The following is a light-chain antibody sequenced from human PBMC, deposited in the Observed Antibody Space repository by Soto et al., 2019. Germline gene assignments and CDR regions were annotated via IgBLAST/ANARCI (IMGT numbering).Light chain of an antibody. CDR3: AAGDDSLV. Sequence: QSVLTQPPSASGTPGQRVTISCSGSSSNIGSHYVYWYQQLPGTAPKLLIYRNNQRPSGVPDRFSGSKSGTSASLAISGLRSEDEADYYCAAGDDSLVFGGGTKLTVL. V-gene: IGLV1-47*01. CDR1: SSNIGSHY. CDR2: RNN. J-gene: IGLJ2*01.